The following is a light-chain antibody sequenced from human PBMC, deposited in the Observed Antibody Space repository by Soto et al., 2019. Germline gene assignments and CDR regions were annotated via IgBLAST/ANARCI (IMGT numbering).Light chain of an antibody. Sequence: EIMMTQSPATLSVSPGERATLSCRASQSVNNQLAWYQQKPGQAPRLLIYGASTRATGVAARFSGSGSGTDFTLTISSLQSEDFAVYYCQQYTNRPPMYTFGQGTKLEIK. CDR3: QQYTNRPPMYT. V-gene: IGKV3-15*01. CDR1: QSVNNQ. J-gene: IGKJ2*01. CDR2: GAS.